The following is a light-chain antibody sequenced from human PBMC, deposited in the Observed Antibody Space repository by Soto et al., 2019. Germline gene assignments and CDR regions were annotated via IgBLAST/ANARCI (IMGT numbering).Light chain of an antibody. CDR2: GAS. Sequence: EIVLTQSPGTLSLSPGERATLSRRASQSVSSSYLAWYQQKPGQAPRLLIYGASSRATGIPDRFSGSGSGTDFTLTISRLEPEDFAVYYCQQYGSSPQTFGQGTKWIS. CDR1: QSVSSSY. V-gene: IGKV3-20*01. CDR3: QQYGSSPQT. J-gene: IGKJ1*01.